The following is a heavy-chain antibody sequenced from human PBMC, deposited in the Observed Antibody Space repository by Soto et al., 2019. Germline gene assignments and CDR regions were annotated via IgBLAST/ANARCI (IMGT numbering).Heavy chain of an antibody. CDR1: GGSIRSYY. J-gene: IGHJ6*02. Sequence: TLSLTCTVSGGSIRSYYWSWIRQPAGKPLEWIGRIYTSGTTNYNPSLKSRVTMSVDTSKNQFSLNLSSVTAADTAVYYCAREGASGFGMDVWGQGTTVTVSS. V-gene: IGHV4-4*07. D-gene: IGHD1-26*01. CDR2: IYTSGTT. CDR3: AREGASGFGMDV.